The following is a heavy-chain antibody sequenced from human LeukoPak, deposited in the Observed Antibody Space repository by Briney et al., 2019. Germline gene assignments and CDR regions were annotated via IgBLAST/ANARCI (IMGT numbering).Heavy chain of an antibody. D-gene: IGHD3-22*01. J-gene: IGHJ4*02. CDR1: GGTFSSYA. CDR2: IIPILGIA. V-gene: IGHV1-69*04. Sequence: SVKVSCRASGGTFSSYAISWVRQAPGQGLEWMGRIIPILGIANYAQKFQGRVTITADKSTSTAYMELSSLRSEDTAVYYCARDHRRYYDSSGYYFDYWGQGTLVTVSS. CDR3: ARDHRRYYDSSGYYFDY.